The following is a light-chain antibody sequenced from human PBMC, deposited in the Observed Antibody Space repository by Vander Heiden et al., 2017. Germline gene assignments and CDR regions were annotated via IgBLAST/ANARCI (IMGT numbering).Light chain of an antibody. Sequence: SSDLPPPTSLALSPGHTHRLPCLGDKLGDKYACWYQQKPGQSPVLVIYQDSKRPSGIPERFSGSNSGNTATLTISGTQAMDEADYYCQAWDSSSVVFGGGTKLTVL. CDR1: KLGDKY. CDR2: QDS. V-gene: IGLV3-1*01. CDR3: QAWDSSSVV. J-gene: IGLJ2*01.